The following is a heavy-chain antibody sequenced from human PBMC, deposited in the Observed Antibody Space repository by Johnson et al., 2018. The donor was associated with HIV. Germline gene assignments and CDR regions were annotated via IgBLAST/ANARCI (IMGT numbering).Heavy chain of an antibody. CDR1: GFTFSSYA. CDR2: ISYDGSNK. Sequence: QVQLVESGGGVVQPGRSLRLSCAASGFTFSSYAMHWVRQAPGKGLEWVAVISYDGSNKYYADSVKGRFTISRDNSKNTLYLQMNSLRAEDTAVYYCAKEDRITVTRVTWGAFDIWGQGTMVTVSS. D-gene: IGHD4-17*01. CDR3: AKEDRITVTRVTWGAFDI. V-gene: IGHV3-30-3*01. J-gene: IGHJ3*02.